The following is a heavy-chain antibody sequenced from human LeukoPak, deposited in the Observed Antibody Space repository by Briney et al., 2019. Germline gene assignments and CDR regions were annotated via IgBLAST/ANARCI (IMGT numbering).Heavy chain of an antibody. Sequence: GGSLRLSCAASGFTFSSYSMNWVRQAPGKGLEWVSSISSSSSYIYYADSVKGRFTISRDNAKNSLYLQMNSLRAEDTAVYYCAGDLRFGESPASPWGQGTLVTVSS. CDR3: AGDLRFGESPASP. D-gene: IGHD3-10*01. CDR1: GFTFSSYS. CDR2: ISSSSSYI. V-gene: IGHV3-21*01. J-gene: IGHJ5*02.